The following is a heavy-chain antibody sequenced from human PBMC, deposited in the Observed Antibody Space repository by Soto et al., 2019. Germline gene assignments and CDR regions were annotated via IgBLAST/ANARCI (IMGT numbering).Heavy chain of an antibody. CDR2: ISGSGGST. CDR3: AKDRVGLQYYYYYMDV. J-gene: IGHJ6*03. D-gene: IGHD1-1*01. Sequence: VQLLESGGGLVQPGGSLRLSCAASGFTFSSYAMSWVRQAPGKGLEWVSAISGSGGSTYYADSVKGRFTISRDNSKNTLYLQMNSLRAEDTAVYYCAKDRVGLQYYYYYMDVWGKGTTVTVSS. V-gene: IGHV3-23*01. CDR1: GFTFSSYA.